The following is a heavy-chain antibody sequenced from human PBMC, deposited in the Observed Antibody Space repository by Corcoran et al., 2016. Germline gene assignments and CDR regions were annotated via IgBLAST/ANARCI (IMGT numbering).Heavy chain of an antibody. CDR2: IKSKTDGGTT. CDR3: TIDPLLSISEGPS. V-gene: IGHV3-15*01. D-gene: IGHD3-10*01. Sequence: EVQLVESGGGLVKPGGSLRLSCAASGFTFSNAWMSWVRQAPGKGLEWVGRIKSKTDGGTTDYAAPVRGRFTISRDDSETTLYLQMHSLKTENTAIYYCTIDPLLSISEGPSWGQGTLVTVSS. J-gene: IGHJ5*02. CDR1: GFTFSNAW.